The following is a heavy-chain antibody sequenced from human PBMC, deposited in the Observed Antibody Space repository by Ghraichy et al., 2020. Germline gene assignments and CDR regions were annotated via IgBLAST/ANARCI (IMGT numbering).Heavy chain of an antibody. CDR3: ARDAVGIVVPVY. V-gene: IGHV3-33*01. CDR1: GFTFSSYG. Sequence: GGSLRLSCAASGFTFSSYGMHWVRQAPGKGLEWVAVIWYDGSNKYYADSVKGRFTISRDNSKNTLYLQMNSLRAEDTAVYYCARDAVGIVVPVYWGQGTLVTVSS. J-gene: IGHJ4*02. D-gene: IGHD2-2*01. CDR2: IWYDGSNK.